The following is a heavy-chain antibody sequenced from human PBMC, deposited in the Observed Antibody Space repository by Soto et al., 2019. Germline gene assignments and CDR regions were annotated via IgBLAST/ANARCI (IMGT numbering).Heavy chain of an antibody. V-gene: IGHV3-23*01. J-gene: IGHJ4*02. CDR1: GFTFSSYA. Sequence: GGSLRLSCAASGFTFSSYAMGWVRQGPGKGLEWVAVVSIGGSTHYADSVRGRFTISRGNSKNTLSLQMNSLTAEDTAVYFCAKRRGAGGHFDYWGQGALVTVSS. D-gene: IGHD2-15*01. CDR3: AKRRGAGGHFDY. CDR2: VSIGGST.